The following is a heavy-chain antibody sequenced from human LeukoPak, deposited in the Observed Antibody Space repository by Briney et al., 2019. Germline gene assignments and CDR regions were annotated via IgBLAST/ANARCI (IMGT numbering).Heavy chain of an antibody. D-gene: IGHD3-16*01. CDR3: ARGGFWGPFDY. V-gene: IGHV4-59*01. J-gene: IGHJ4*02. Sequence: SETLSLTCTVSDDSISDYYRGWIRQPPGKGLEWIGYFHNSGTSTYNPSLKSRVTISADTSKNQISLKLSSVTAADTAVYYCARGGFWGPFDYWGQGTLVTVSS. CDR2: FHNSGTS. CDR1: DDSISDYY.